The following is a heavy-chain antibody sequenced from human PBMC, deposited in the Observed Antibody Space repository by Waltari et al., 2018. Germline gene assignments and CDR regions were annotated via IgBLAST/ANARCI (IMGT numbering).Heavy chain of an antibody. CDR2: ISSASTYI. V-gene: IGHV3-21*04. J-gene: IGHJ4*02. D-gene: IGHD3-10*01. CDR1: GFTFSLYT. Sequence: DVVLVESGGGLVKPGGSLRLSCAASGFTFSLYTLIWVRQAAGEGPDCVASISSASTYIYYADSVRGRFTVSRDNAKNLVSLQMNTLGAEDSGLYFCARKPDYIDYWGQGTLVTVSS. CDR3: ARKPDYIDY.